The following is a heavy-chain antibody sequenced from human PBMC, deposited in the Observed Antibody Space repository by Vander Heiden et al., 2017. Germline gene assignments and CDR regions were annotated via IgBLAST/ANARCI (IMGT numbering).Heavy chain of an antibody. V-gene: IGHV3-23*01. Sequence: VQPLVSGGSLAQPGGSLRLSYEASGFNFSNYAMTCVGQASGKGLEWVSTINTSGGATYYAGSVKGRFTISRDNSKNTLYLQMNSLRAEDTAVYYCATREGSYWGQGTLVTVSS. CDR2: INTSGGAT. CDR1: GFNFSNYA. J-gene: IGHJ4*02. CDR3: ATREGSY.